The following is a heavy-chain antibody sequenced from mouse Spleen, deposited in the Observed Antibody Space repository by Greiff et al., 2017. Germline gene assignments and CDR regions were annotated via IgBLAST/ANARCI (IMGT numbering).Heavy chain of an antibody. J-gene: IGHJ4*01. Sequence: EVQAVESGGGLVKLGGSLKLSCAASGFTFSSYAMSWVRQTPEKRLEWVATISSGGGNTYYPDSVKGRFTISRDNAKNTLYLQMSSLKSEDTAMYYCARLDGSSYDAMDYWGQGTSVTVSS. CDR2: ISSGGGNT. V-gene: IGHV5-9-3*01. D-gene: IGHD1-1*01. CDR1: GFTFSSYA. CDR3: ARLDGSSYDAMDY.